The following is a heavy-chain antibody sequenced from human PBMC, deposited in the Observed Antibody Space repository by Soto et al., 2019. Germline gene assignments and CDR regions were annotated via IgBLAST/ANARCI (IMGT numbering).Heavy chain of an antibody. V-gene: IGHV5-51*01. CDR2: IYPGNSDA. D-gene: IGHD4-17*01. J-gene: IGHJ4*02. CDR3: ARQDGDGLFYFDY. CDR1: GYNFAIYW. Sequence: GESLKISCKGSGYNFAIYWIAWVRQMPGKGLEWIGVIYPGNSDARYNPSFRGQVTISADKSITTAYLQWSSLKASDTAIYYCARQDGDGLFYFDYWGQGTLVTVSS.